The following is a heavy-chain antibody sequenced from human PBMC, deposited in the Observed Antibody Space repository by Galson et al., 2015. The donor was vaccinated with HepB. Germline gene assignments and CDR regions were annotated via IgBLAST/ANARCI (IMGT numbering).Heavy chain of an antibody. J-gene: IGHJ4*02. Sequence: SVKVSCKASGYTFTRYGLSWVRKAPGQGLEWMGWISAYNGNTNYAQKLQGRVTMTTDTSTSTAYMELRSLRSDDTAVYYCARAGRGDQLRRFDNWGQGTLVTVSS. CDR1: GYTFTRYG. CDR3: ARAGRGDQLRRFDN. CDR2: ISAYNGNT. D-gene: IGHD2-2*01. V-gene: IGHV1-18*01.